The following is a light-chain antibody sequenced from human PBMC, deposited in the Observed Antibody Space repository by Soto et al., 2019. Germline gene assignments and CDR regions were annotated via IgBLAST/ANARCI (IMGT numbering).Light chain of an antibody. CDR3: QQYYSYPMYT. V-gene: IGKV1-8*01. CDR1: QGISSY. J-gene: IGKJ2*01. CDR2: AAS. Sequence: AIRMTQSPSSFSASTGDRVTITCRASQGISSYLAWYQQKPGKAPKLLIYAASTLQSGVPSRFSGSGSGTDFTLTISCLQSEDFATYYCQQYYSYPMYTFGQGTKPEIK.